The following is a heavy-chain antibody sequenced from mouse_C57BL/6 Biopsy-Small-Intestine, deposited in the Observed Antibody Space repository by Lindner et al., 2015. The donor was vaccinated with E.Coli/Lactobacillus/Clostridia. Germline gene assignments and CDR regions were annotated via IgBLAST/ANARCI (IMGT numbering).Heavy chain of an antibody. Sequence: VQLQESGAELVKPGASVRLSCTASGFNIKDYFMHWVKQRPEQDLEWIGRIDPEDDETKYAPKFQGKATIKTDTSSNTAYLQFSSLTFEDTAVYYCARGDDYLFTYWGQGTLVTVSA. V-gene: IGHV14-2*01. CDR1: GFNIKDYF. CDR2: IDPEDDET. J-gene: IGHJ3*01. D-gene: IGHD2-4*01. CDR3: ARGDDYLFTY.